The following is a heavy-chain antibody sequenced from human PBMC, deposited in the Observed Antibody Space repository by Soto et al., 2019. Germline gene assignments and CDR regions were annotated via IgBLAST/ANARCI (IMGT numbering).Heavy chain of an antibody. Sequence: GGSLRLSCAASGFTFSSYWMHWVRQVPGKGLLWVSRIDEYGSTINYADSVRGRFTISRDNARNTLYLEMNSLRAEDTALYYCTRDIGGKGAYWGPGTLVTVSS. V-gene: IGHV3-74*01. CDR2: IDEYGSTI. J-gene: IGHJ4*02. D-gene: IGHD3-10*01. CDR1: GFTFSSYW. CDR3: TRDIGGKGAY.